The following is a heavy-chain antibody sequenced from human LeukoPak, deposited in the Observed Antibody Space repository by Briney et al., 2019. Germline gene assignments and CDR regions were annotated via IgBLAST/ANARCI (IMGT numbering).Heavy chain of an antibody. CDR1: GFTFSSYG. D-gene: IGHD4-17*01. CDR2: IWYDGSNK. Sequence: GRSLRLSCAASGFTFSSYGMHWVRQAPGKGLEWVAVIWYDGSNKYYADSVKGRFTISRDNSKNTLYLQMNSLRAEDTAVYYCARDPPHGDYYYGMDVWGQGTTVTVSS. CDR3: ARDPPHGDYYYGMDV. J-gene: IGHJ6*02. V-gene: IGHV3-33*01.